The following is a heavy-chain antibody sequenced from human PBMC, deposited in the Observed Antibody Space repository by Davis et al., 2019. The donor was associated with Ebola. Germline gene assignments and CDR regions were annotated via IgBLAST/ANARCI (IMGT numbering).Heavy chain of an antibody. J-gene: IGHJ4*02. CDR2: IYYSGST. V-gene: IGHV4-31*03. Sequence: PSETLSLTCTVSGGSISSGGYYWSWIRQHPGKGLEWIGYIYYSGSTYYNPSLKSRVTISVDTSKNQFSLKLSSVTAADTAVYYCARVFIGGYYFDYWGQGTLVTVSS. CDR3: ARVFIGGYYFDY. CDR1: GGSISSGGYY. D-gene: IGHD3-10*01.